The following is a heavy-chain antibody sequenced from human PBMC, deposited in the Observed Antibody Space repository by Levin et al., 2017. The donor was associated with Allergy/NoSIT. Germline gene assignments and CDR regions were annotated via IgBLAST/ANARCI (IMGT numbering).Heavy chain of an antibody. CDR2: IYHSGST. J-gene: IGHJ3*02. V-gene: IGHV4-30-4*01. Sequence: SETLSLTCTVSGDSVTSGDYYWTWVRQPPGRGLEWIGYIYHSGSTYYNPSLQSRVTISVDTSKNQFSLKLSSVTAADTAVYYCARDVVALKVVHDAFDIWGQGTMVTVSS. CDR1: GDSVTSGDYY. CDR3: ARDVVALKVVHDAFDI. D-gene: IGHD3-22*01.